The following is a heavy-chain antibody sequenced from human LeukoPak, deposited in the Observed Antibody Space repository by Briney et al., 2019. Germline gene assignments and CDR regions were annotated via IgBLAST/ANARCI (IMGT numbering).Heavy chain of an antibody. D-gene: IGHD3-10*01. Sequence: GGSLRLSCAASGFTFSSYAMSWVRQAPGEGVGWGSTISGSGSSTYYADSVKGRFTISRDNSKTALYLQMNSVRAEDTAVYYCVKGRSGTLYYFDYWGQGTLVTVSS. CDR3: VKGRSGTLYYFDY. J-gene: IGHJ4*02. CDR2: ISGSGSST. CDR1: GFTFSSYA. V-gene: IGHV3-23*01.